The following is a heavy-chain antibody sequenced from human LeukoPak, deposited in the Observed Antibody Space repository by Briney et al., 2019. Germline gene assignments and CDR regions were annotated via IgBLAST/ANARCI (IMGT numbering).Heavy chain of an antibody. Sequence: ASVKASCKASGYTFTSYDINWVRRATGQGLEWMGWMNPNSGNTGYAQKFQGRVTITRNTSISTAYMELSSLRSEDTAVYYCARVVVAASPYETWGQGTLVTVSS. J-gene: IGHJ5*02. CDR2: MNPNSGNT. CDR1: GYTFTSYD. D-gene: IGHD2-15*01. CDR3: ARVVVAASPYET. V-gene: IGHV1-8*03.